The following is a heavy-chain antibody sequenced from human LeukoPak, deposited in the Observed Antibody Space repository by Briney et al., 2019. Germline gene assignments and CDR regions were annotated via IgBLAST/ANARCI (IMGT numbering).Heavy chain of an antibody. J-gene: IGHJ4*02. D-gene: IGHD2-2*01. V-gene: IGHV1-18*01. CDR3: ARVLGYCSSTSCYAFDY. Sequence: GASVKVSCKASGYTFTSYGISWVRQAPGQGLEWMGWISAYNGNTNYAQKLQGRDTMTTDTSTSTAYMELRSLRSDDTAVYYCARVLGYCSSTSCYAFDYWGQGTLVTVSS. CDR2: ISAYNGNT. CDR1: GYTFTSYG.